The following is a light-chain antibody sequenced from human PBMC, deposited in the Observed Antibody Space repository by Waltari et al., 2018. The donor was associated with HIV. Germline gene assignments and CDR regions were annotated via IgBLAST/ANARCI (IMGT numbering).Light chain of an antibody. Sequence: DIQMTQSPSSLSASVGDRVTITCRASQDIRTYLNWYQQKPGRAPNLLIYSATSLQSGVPSRFSGSGSGTELTLTISSVQPEDFATYYCQQSYSTPRTFGQGTKLEIK. CDR2: SAT. CDR1: QDIRTY. V-gene: IGKV1-39*01. CDR3: QQSYSTPRT. J-gene: IGKJ2*01.